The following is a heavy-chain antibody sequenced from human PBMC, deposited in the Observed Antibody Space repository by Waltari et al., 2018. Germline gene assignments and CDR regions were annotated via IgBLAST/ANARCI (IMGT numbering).Heavy chain of an antibody. D-gene: IGHD2-21*01. CDR1: GGSIRSTTYH. J-gene: IGHJ6*02. CDR2: IHYSGST. V-gene: IGHV4-39*01. Sequence: QLQLQESGPGLLKPSETMSLTCTVSGGSIRSTTYHWGWIRQPPGKGLAWIGSIHYSGSTYYNPSLKSRVTIAVETSKNQFSLNLSSVTAADTAVYYCARQVVVVSIYYYYGLDVWGQGTTVTVSS. CDR3: ARQVVVVSIYYYYGLDV.